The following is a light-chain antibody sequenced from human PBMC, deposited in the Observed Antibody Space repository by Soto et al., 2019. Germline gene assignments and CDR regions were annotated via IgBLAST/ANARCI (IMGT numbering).Light chain of an antibody. J-gene: IGLJ2*01. Sequence: SYELTQPPSVSVAPGKTARITCGGNNIGSKSVHWYQQKPGQAPVLVIYYDSDRPSGIPERLSGSNSGNTATLTISRVEAGDEADYYCQVWDSSSDHRVFGGGTKVTVL. CDR3: QVWDSSSDHRV. CDR2: YDS. V-gene: IGLV3-21*04. CDR1: NIGSKS.